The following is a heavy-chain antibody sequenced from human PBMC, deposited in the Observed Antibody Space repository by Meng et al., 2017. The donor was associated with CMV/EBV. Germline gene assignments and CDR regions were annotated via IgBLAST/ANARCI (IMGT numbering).Heavy chain of an antibody. V-gene: IGHV4-59*01. CDR3: AREIVAPRAGRYFDY. CDR2: IFYNGST. Sequence: PETLSLTCTVAGGSISVYYCSWIRQPPGKGREWVGYIFYNGSTEYNPFFSSRVSISRDTSKNQFSLRLSSVTAADTALYYCAREIVAPRAGRYFDYWGQGILVTVSS. D-gene: IGHD3-10*01. CDR1: GGSISVYY. J-gene: IGHJ4*02.